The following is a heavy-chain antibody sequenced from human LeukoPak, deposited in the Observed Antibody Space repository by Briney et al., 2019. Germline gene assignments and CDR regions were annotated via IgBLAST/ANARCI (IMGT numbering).Heavy chain of an antibody. CDR1: GFTFSSYS. V-gene: IGHV3-21*01. CDR3: ARDLHYYDSSGYSQKDY. CDR2: ISSSSSYI. Sequence: GGSLRLSCAASGFTFSSYSMNWVRQAPGKGLEWVSSISSSSSYIYYADSVKGRFTISRDNSKNTLYLQMNSLRAEDTAVYYCARDLHYYDSSGYSQKDYWGQGTLVTVSS. J-gene: IGHJ4*02. D-gene: IGHD3-22*01.